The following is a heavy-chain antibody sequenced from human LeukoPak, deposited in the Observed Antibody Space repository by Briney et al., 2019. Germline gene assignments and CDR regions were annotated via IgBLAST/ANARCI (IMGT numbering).Heavy chain of an antibody. V-gene: IGHV3-73*01. D-gene: IGHD2-2*02. Sequence: PGGSLSLSCTASGFTFSASPMHWVRQASGKGLEWVGRITSTYATAYAASVKGRFTISRDDSKSTTYLQMNSLETEDTAVYFCTREGCGATSCYTNDYWGQGILVTVSS. CDR2: ITSTYAT. CDR3: TREGCGATSCYTNDY. J-gene: IGHJ4*02. CDR1: GFTFSASP.